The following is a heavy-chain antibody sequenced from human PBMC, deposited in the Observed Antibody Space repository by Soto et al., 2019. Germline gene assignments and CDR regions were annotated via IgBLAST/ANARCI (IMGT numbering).Heavy chain of an antibody. V-gene: IGHV4-34*01. CDR3: VRIRYQLPSSVLWLDP. CDR1: GGFLSESY. J-gene: IGHJ5*02. D-gene: IGHD3-16*01. Sequence: SETLSLTCAVYGGFLSESYWTWIRQPPGKGLEWIGEINHVGGTNYDPSLKSRVTMSVDTSQNQFSLRLISVTAADTAMYFCVRIRYQLPSSVLWLDPWGQGTPVTVSS. CDR2: INHVGGT.